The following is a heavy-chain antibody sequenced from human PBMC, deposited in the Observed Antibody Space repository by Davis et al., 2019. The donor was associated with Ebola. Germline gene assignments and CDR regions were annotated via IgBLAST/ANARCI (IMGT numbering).Heavy chain of an antibody. J-gene: IGHJ4*02. V-gene: IGHV1-18*04. CDR3: ARAQFPTTSDH. CDR2: ISAHNGNI. Sequence: ASVKVSCKASGYPFTTYGFSWVRQAPGQGLEWIGWISAHNGNINYARKLQGRVTMTTNTSTSTAYMEVGILRSDDTAVYYCARAQFPTTSDHWGQGTLVTVSS. D-gene: IGHD1-1*01. CDR1: GYPFTTYG.